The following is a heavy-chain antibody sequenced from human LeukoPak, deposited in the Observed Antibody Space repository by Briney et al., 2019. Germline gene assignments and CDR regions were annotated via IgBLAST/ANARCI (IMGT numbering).Heavy chain of an antibody. CDR2: IGNTET. V-gene: IGHV3-23*01. J-gene: IGHJ4*02. D-gene: IGHD5-18*01. CDR1: EFPFETKA. Sequence: GGPLGPSFATSEFPFETKAMTGVAQPPGKARRGSRPIGNTETFYADSVTGRFTISRDNSKNTVNLQMNRLRVEDTAIYYCAKDWIQFNRVFDCFDSWGQGTLVTVSS. CDR3: AKDWIQFNRVFDCFDS.